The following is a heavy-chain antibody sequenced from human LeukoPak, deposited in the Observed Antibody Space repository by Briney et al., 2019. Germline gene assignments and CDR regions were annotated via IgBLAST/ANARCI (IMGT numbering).Heavy chain of an antibody. CDR3: AIFDRGYLRNWFDP. CDR2: IIPILGIA. CDR1: GGTFSSYA. J-gene: IGHJ5*02. V-gene: IGHV1-69*04. Sequence: SVKVSCKASGGTFSSYAISWVRQAPGQGLEWMGRIIPILGIANYAQKFQGRVTITADKSTSTAYMELSSLRSEDTAVYYCAIFDRGYLRNWFDPWGQGTLVTVSS. D-gene: IGHD3-16*02.